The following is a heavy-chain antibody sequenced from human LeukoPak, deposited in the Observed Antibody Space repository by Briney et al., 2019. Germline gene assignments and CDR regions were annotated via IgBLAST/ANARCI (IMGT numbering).Heavy chain of an antibody. CDR3: ARHDSSGYYFDY. J-gene: IGHJ4*02. V-gene: IGHV3-23*01. Sequence: GGSLRLSCAASGFTFSSYAMSWVRQAPGKGLEWVSAISGSGGSTYYADSVKGRFTISRDNSKNTLYLQMNSLRAEDTAVYYCARHDSSGYYFDYSGQGTLVTVSS. CDR1: GFTFSSYA. D-gene: IGHD3-22*01. CDR2: ISGSGGST.